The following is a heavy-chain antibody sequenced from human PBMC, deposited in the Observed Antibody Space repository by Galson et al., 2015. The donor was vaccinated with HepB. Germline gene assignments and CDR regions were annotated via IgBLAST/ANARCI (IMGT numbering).Heavy chain of an antibody. CDR3: ARESRGPLGGAFDY. CDR2: IWSDGINK. CDR1: GFTFTSYG. D-gene: IGHD3-10*01. Sequence: SLRLSCAASGFTFTSYGMHWVRQAPGKGLEWVAIIWSDGINKYYADSVKGRFTVSRDNSKNALYVQMNNLRVEDTAVYYCARESRGPLGGAFDYWGRGTLVTVPS. V-gene: IGHV3-33*01. J-gene: IGHJ4*02.